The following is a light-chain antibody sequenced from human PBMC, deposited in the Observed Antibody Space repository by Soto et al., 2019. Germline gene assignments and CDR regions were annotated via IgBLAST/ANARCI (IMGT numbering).Light chain of an antibody. CDR1: QSVSSSY. Sequence: NVLTQSPGTLSLSPGERATLSCRAIQSVSSSYLAWYQQKPGQAPRLLIYGASSRATGIPDRFSGSGSGTDFTLTISRLEPEDFAMYYCHQYGSSPPVTFGQGTRLEIK. CDR2: GAS. V-gene: IGKV3-20*01. J-gene: IGKJ5*01. CDR3: HQYGSSPPVT.